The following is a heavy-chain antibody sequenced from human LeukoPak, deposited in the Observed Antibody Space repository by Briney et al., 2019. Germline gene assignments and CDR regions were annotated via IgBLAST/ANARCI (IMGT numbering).Heavy chain of an antibody. CDR2: INQDGSER. D-gene: IGHD6-6*01. CDR1: GFSFTNDW. V-gene: IGHV3-7*01. J-gene: IGHJ4*02. CDR3: ARDKITGASSNDY. Sequence: GGSLRLSCAASGFSFTNDWMSWVRQAPGMGLEWVAIINQDGSERYYVDSVKGRFTVSRDSAKNSLYLQMNSLRVEDTAVYYCARDKITGASSNDYWGQGTLVTVSS.